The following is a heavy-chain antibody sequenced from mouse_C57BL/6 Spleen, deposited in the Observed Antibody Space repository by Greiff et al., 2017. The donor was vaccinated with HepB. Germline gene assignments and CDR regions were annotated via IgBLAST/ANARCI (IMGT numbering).Heavy chain of an antibody. CDR1: GYTFTDYY. CDR2: INPNNGGT. V-gene: IGHV1-26*01. CDR3: ARSDYDYFDY. Sequence: EVQLQQSGPELVKPGASVKISCKASGYTFTDYYMNWVKQSHGKSLEWIGDINPNNGGTSYNQKFKDKATLTVDKSSSTAYMELRSLTSEDSAVYYCARSDYDYFDYWGQGTTLTVSS. J-gene: IGHJ2*01. D-gene: IGHD2-4*01.